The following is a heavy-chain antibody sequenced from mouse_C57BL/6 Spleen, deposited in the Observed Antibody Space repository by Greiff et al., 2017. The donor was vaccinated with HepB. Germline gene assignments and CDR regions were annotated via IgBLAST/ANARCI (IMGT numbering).Heavy chain of an antibody. CDR2: INPYNGGT. CDR1: GYTFTDYY. D-gene: IGHD1-1*01. CDR3: ARSTTVVATTPYYFDY. Sequence: EVQLQQSGPVLVKPGASVKMSCKASGYTFTDYYMNWVKQSHGKSLEWIGVINPYNGGTSYNQKFKGKATLTVDKSSSTAYMELNSLTSEDSAVYYCARSTTVVATTPYYFDYWGQGTTLTVSS. V-gene: IGHV1-19*01. J-gene: IGHJ2*01.